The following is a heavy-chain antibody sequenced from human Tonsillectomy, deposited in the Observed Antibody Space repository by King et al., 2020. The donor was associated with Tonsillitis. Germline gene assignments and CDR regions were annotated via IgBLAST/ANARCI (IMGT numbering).Heavy chain of an antibody. CDR3: ARAYYDSSGFYLSLPFDY. J-gene: IGHJ4*02. CDR1: GGTFSSFA. V-gene: IGHV1-69*01. D-gene: IGHD3-22*01. Sequence: QLVQSGAEVKKPGSSVKVSCKASGGTFSSFAISWVRQAPGQGLEWRGGIIPIFVTAYYAQKFQGRVTITADESPSTAYMELSLRSEDTAVYYCARAYYDSSGFYLSLPFDYWGQGTLVTVSS. CDR2: IIPIFVTA.